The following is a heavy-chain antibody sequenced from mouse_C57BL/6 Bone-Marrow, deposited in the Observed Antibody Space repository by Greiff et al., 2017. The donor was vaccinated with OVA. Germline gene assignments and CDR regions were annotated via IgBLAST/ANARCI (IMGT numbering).Heavy chain of an antibody. CDR2: ISSGGDYI. CDR1: GFTFSSYA. D-gene: IGHD2-1*01. Sequence: EVQGVESGAGLVKPGGSLKLSCAASGFTFSSYAMSWVRQTPEKRLEWVAYISSGGDYIYYADTVKGRFTISRDNARNTLYLQMSSLKSEDTAMYYCTRRGNYGPWFAYWGQGTLVTVSA. CDR3: TRRGNYGPWFAY. V-gene: IGHV5S21*01. J-gene: IGHJ3*01.